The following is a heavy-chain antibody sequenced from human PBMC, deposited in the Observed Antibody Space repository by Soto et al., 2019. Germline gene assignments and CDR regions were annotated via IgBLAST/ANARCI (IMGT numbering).Heavy chain of an antibody. J-gene: IGHJ4*02. V-gene: IGHV1-69*01. CDR2: IIPSFGTP. CDR1: GGTFSSYS. Sequence: QVQLVQSEAEVKKPGSSVKVSCKASGGTFSSYSISWVRQAPGQGLKWMGGIIPSFGTPNYAPKFQGRVTITADESTSTVYMQLSSLRSDDTAVYYCARNPGKGVIVPFDYWGQGTLVTVSS. D-gene: IGHD3-16*02. CDR3: ARNPGKGVIVPFDY.